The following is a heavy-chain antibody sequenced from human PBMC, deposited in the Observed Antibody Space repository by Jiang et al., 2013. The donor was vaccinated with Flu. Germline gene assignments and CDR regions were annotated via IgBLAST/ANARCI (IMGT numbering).Heavy chain of an antibody. CDR2: IYYSGSA. D-gene: IGHD1-26*01. Sequence: GSGLVKPSETLSLICSVSGGSISSDSYYWGWIRQPPGKRLEWIGGIYYSGSAYYNPSLSSRVAMSVDTSKKQLSLKLNSVTAADTAGYYCARAQKYSGFELPYFDYWGQGILVTVS. V-gene: IGHV4-39*07. CDR3: ARAQKYSGFELPYFDY. J-gene: IGHJ4*02. CDR1: GGSISSDSYY.